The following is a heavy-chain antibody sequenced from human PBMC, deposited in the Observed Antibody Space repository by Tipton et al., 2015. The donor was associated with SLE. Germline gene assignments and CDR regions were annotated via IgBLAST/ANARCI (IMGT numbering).Heavy chain of an antibody. CDR2: IYSIGRT. J-gene: IGHJ5*02. CDR3: VRDPAGCSGGSCNSGGWFDP. D-gene: IGHD2-15*01. CDR1: GFSLGNYA. V-gene: IGHV3-23*03. Sequence: SLRLSCAASGFSLGNYAMSWVRQAPGKGLEWVSVIYSIGRTSYADSVKGRFTISRDNPKNTLYVQMSSLRVEDTAVYYCVRDPAGCSGGSCNSGGWFDPWGQGTLVTVSS.